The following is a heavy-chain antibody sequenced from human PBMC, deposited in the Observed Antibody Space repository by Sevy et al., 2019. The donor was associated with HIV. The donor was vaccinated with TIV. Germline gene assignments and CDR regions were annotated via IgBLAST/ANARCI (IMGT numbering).Heavy chain of an antibody. CDR2: ISYDGTNK. J-gene: IGHJ4*02. CDR3: ARDRGYYDRSGFYSRYYFDY. V-gene: IGHV3-30-3*01. CDR1: GFTFSYYA. D-gene: IGHD3-22*01. Sequence: GGSLRLSCAASGFTFSYYAMHWVRQAPDKGLEWVAVISYDGTNKQYAESVKGRFTISRDNSKNTLYLQMNSLRAEDTAVYYCARDRGYYDRSGFYSRYYFDYWGQGTLVTVSS.